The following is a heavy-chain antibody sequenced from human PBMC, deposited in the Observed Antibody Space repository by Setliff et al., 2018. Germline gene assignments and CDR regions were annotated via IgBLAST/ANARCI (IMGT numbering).Heavy chain of an antibody. CDR2: TIPSFGST. CDR3: AGEGVDTRSSTDYRYYMDV. D-gene: IGHD5-18*01. V-gene: IGHV1-69*05. Sequence: ASVKVSCKASGGTFRSDGISWVRQAPGQGLEWRGGTIPSFGSTNYAQKFQDRVTIITDESTSTAYMELSSLRTEDTAVYYCAGEGVDTRSSTDYRYYMDVWGKGTTVTVSS. CDR1: GGTFRSDG. J-gene: IGHJ6*03.